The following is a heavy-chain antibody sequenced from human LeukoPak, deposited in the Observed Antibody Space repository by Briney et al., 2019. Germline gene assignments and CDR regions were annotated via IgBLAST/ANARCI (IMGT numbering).Heavy chain of an antibody. Sequence: PGGSLRLSCAASGFTVSSNYMSWVRQAPGKRLEWVSVIYSGGSTYYADSVKGRFTISRDNSKNTLYLQMNSLRAEDTAVYYCARAGDIVVVPAAPDYWGQGTLVTVSS. CDR1: GFTVSSNY. CDR2: IYSGGST. D-gene: IGHD2-2*01. V-gene: IGHV3-66*02. CDR3: ARAGDIVVVPAAPDY. J-gene: IGHJ4*02.